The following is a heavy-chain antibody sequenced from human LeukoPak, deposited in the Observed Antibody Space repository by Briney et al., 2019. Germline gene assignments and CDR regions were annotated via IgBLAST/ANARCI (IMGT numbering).Heavy chain of an antibody. J-gene: IGHJ6*04. V-gene: IGHV3-23*01. CDR2: ISDSGGST. CDR1: GITLSNYG. CDR3: ARGSADYSWYMDV. D-gene: IGHD5-12*01. Sequence: GGSLRLSCAVSGITLSNYGMSWVRQAPGKGLEWVAGISDSGGSTNYADSVKGRFTISRDNPKNTLYLQMNSLRAEDTAVYYCARGSADYSWYMDVWGKGTTVTVSS.